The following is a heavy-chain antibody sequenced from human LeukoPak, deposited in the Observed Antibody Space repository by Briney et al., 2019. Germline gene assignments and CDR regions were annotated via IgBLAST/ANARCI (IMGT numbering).Heavy chain of an antibody. V-gene: IGHV4-59*01. CDR2: IYYSGST. Sequence: SETLSLTCTVSGGSISSYYWSWIRQPPGKGLEWIGYIYYSGSTNYNPSLKSRVTISVDTSKNQFSLKLSSVTAADTAVYYCARGGSSETSFDYWGQGTLVTVSS. J-gene: IGHJ4*02. CDR3: ARGGSSETSFDY. CDR1: GGSISSYY. D-gene: IGHD3-10*01.